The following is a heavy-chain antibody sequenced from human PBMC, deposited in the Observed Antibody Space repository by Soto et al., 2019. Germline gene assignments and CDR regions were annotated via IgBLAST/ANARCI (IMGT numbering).Heavy chain of an antibody. J-gene: IGHJ5*01. D-gene: IGHD6-6*01. V-gene: IGHV3-23*01. CDR2: ISGSGGSA. CDR1: GFTFRSYA. CDR3: AKELQLVES. Sequence: GGSLRLSCAASGFTFRSYAMSWVRQAPGKGLEWVSAISGSGGSAYHADSVKGRFTTSRDNSKNTLYLQMNSLRVEDTAVYFCAKELQLVESWGQGTLVTVSS.